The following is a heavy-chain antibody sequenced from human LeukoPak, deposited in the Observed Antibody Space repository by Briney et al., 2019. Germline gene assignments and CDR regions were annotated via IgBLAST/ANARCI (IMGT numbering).Heavy chain of an antibody. V-gene: IGHV4-61*02. Sequence: SETLSLTCTVSGGSISSGSYYWNWIRQPAGKGLEWIGRIYTSGSTNYNPSLKSRVTISVDTSKNQFSLKLNSVTAADTAVYYCARDHGVRYSYGPRYYYYGMDVWGQGTTVTVSS. J-gene: IGHJ6*02. D-gene: IGHD5-18*01. CDR2: IYTSGST. CDR1: GGSISSGSYY. CDR3: ARDHGVRYSYGPRYYYYGMDV.